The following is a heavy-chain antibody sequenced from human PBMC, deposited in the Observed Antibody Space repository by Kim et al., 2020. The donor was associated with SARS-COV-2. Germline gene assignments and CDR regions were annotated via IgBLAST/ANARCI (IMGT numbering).Heavy chain of an antibody. CDR2: INTNTGNP. D-gene: IGHD5-18*01. Sequence: ASVKVSCKASGYTFTSYAMNWVRQAPGQGLEWMGWINTNTGNPTYAQGFTGRFVFSLDTYVSTAYLQISSLKAEDTAVYYCARDLLDTAMGPYYYYYYGMDVWGQGTTVTVSS. CDR1: GYTFTSYA. CDR3: ARDLLDTAMGPYYYYYYGMDV. V-gene: IGHV7-4-1*02. J-gene: IGHJ6*02.